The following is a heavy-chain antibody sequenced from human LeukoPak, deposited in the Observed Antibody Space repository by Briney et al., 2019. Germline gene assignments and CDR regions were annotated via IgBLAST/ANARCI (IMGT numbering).Heavy chain of an antibody. Sequence: GASVKVSCKASGYTFTGYYMHWVRQAPGQGLEWMGWINPNSGGTNYAQKFRGRVTMTRDTSISTAYMELSRLSSDDTAVYYCARGRGSFAFGFHWGQGTLVTVSS. J-gene: IGHJ4*02. D-gene: IGHD3-3*01. CDR1: GYTFTGYY. V-gene: IGHV1-2*02. CDR3: ARGRGSFAFGFH. CDR2: INPNSGGT.